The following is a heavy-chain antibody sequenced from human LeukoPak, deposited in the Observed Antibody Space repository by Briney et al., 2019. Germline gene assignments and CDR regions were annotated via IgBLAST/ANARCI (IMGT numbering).Heavy chain of an antibody. Sequence: GGSLTLSCTTSGFMSTLYSMSWVRQAPGKGLEWVSAISGSGGSTYYADSVKGRLTISRDNSKNTLYLQMNSLRAEDTAVYYCAKDPTYSSSSNFDYWGQGTLVTVSS. CDR2: ISGSGGST. V-gene: IGHV3-23*01. D-gene: IGHD6-6*01. J-gene: IGHJ4*02. CDR3: AKDPTYSSSSNFDY. CDR1: GFMSTLYS.